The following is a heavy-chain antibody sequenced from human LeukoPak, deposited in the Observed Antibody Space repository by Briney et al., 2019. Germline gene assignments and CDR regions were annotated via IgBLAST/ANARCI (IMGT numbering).Heavy chain of an antibody. D-gene: IGHD3-3*01. V-gene: IGHV3-11*06. CDR1: GFTFSDYY. J-gene: IGHJ5*02. CDR3: AKSDRSGYYNWFDP. Sequence: GGSLRLSCAASGFTFSDYYMSWIHQSPGEGLEWVSYISTSSTYTNYADSVKGRFTISRDNAKNSLFLQMNSLRAEDTAVYYCAKSDRSGYYNWFDPRGQGSLVTVSS. CDR2: ISTSSTYT.